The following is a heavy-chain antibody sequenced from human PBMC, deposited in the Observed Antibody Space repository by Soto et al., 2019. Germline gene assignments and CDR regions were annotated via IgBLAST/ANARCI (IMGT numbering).Heavy chain of an antibody. CDR2: IIPIFGKP. CDR1: GDTFSSYA. D-gene: IGHD2-15*01. Sequence: QVQLVQSGAEVRKPGSSVKLSCNASGDTFSSYAFSWVRQAPGQGLEWMGGIIPIFGKPKYAQRFQGRVTISADRSTSTVYMELSRLRAEDAAVYYCARAGYCSGSSCYWFDYWGQGTLVTASS. J-gene: IGHJ4*02. CDR3: ARAGYCSGSSCYWFDY. V-gene: IGHV1-69*06.